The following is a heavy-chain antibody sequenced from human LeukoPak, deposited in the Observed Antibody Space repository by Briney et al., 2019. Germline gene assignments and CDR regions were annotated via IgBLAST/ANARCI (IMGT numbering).Heavy chain of an antibody. V-gene: IGHV1-8*01. D-gene: IGHD6-13*01. CDR1: GYTFTSYD. Sequence: ASVKVSCKASGYTFTSYDINWVRQATGQGLEWMGWMNPNSGNTGYAQKFQGRVTMTRKTSISTAYMELSSLRSEDTAVYYCARAQGRAAAGTAWFDPWGQGTLVTVSS. CDR2: MNPNSGNT. J-gene: IGHJ5*02. CDR3: ARAQGRAAAGTAWFDP.